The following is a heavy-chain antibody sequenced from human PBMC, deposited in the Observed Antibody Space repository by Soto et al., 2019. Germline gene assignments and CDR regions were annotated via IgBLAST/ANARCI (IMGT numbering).Heavy chain of an antibody. CDR1: GFTFSSYA. D-gene: IGHD6-19*01. J-gene: IGHJ6*02. CDR3: AKDSSYSSGWYGAQNYYYYGMDV. V-gene: IGHV3-23*01. CDR2: ISGSGGST. Sequence: PGGSLRLSCAASGFTFSSYAMSWVRQAPGKGLEWVPAISGSGGSTYYADSVKGRFTISRDNSKNTLYLQMNSLRAEDTAVYYCAKDSSYSSGWYGAQNYYYYGMDVWGQGTTVTVSS.